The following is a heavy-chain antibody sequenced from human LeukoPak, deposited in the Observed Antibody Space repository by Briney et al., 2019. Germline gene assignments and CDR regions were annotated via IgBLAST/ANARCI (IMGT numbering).Heavy chain of an antibody. Sequence: SETLSLTCAVYGVSFSGYYWSWIRQPPGKGLEWIGEINHSGSTKYNPSLTRRVTISVATSKNQFSLKLSFVSATDTAVDYCARANYYHYLDVWGKGTTVTVSS. V-gene: IGHV4-34*01. CDR1: GVSFSGYY. CDR3: ARANYYHYLDV. CDR2: INHSGST. J-gene: IGHJ6*03.